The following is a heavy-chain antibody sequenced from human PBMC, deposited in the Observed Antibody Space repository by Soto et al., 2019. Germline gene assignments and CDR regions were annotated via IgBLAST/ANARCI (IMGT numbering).Heavy chain of an antibody. CDR2: ISAYNGNT. D-gene: IGHD2-8*01. V-gene: IGHV1-18*01. Sequence: VASVKVSCKASGYTFTSYGISWVRQAPGQGLEWMGWISAYNGNTNYTQKLQGRVTMTTDTSTSTAYMELRSLRSDDTAVYYCARGLSGYCTNGVCSEEYYYYYYGMDVWGQGTTVTVSS. CDR1: GYTFTSYG. CDR3: ARGLSGYCTNGVCSEEYYYYYYGMDV. J-gene: IGHJ6*02.